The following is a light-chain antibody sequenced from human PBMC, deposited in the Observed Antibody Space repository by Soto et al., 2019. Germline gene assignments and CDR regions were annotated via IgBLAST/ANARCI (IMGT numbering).Light chain of an antibody. CDR1: ENVGTN. CDR3: QQYNNWVLS. J-gene: IGKJ4*01. CDR2: GSS. V-gene: IGKV3D-15*01. Sequence: IVLTQSPATLSVSPGARVTLSCRASENVGTNLAWYQQRPGQPPRLLIYGSSTRATGISATFSGSGSRTEFTLTISSLQSEDAAVYYCQQYNNWVLSFGGGTRVEIK.